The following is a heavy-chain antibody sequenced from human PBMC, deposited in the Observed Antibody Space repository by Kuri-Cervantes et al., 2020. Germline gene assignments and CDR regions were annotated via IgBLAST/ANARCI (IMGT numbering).Heavy chain of an antibody. J-gene: IGHJ4*02. CDR1: GFTFSNYA. V-gene: IGHV3-23*01. CDR3: AKDKDYYGSGAIDY. CDR2: ISGGGGRT. Sequence: GESLKISCGASGFTFSNYAMSWVRQAPGKGLEWVSGISGGGGRTYYADSVKGRFTISRDISKNTLYLQMNSLRAEDTAVYYCAKDKDYYGSGAIDYWGQGTLVTVSS. D-gene: IGHD3-10*01.